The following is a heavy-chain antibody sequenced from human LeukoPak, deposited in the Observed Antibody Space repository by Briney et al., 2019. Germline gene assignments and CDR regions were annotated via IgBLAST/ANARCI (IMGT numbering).Heavy chain of an antibody. CDR2: ISGSGGST. J-gene: IGHJ4*02. V-gene: IGHV3-23*01. D-gene: IGHD3-3*01. Sequence: PGGSLRLSCAASGFTFSSYAMSWVRQAPGKGLEWVSAISGSGGSTYYADSVKGRFTISRDNSKNTLYLQMNSLRAEDTAVYYCAKSRVDPSGLKAYYFDYWGQGTLVTVSS. CDR1: GFTFSSYA. CDR3: AKSRVDPSGLKAYYFDY.